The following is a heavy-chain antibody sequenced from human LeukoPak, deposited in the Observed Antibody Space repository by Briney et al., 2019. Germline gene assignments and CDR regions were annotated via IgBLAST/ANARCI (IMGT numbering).Heavy chain of an antibody. CDR2: INPSGGST. Sequence: ASVKVSCKASGCTFTSYYMHWVRQAPGQGLEWMGIINPSGGSTSYAQKFQGRVTMTRDTSTSTVYMELSSLRSEDTAVYYCARDKPTLGYGGYQLLLGGMHWFDPWGQGTLVTVSS. V-gene: IGHV1-46*01. CDR1: GCTFTSYY. CDR3: ARDKPTLGYGGYQLLLGGMHWFDP. J-gene: IGHJ5*02. D-gene: IGHD2-2*01.